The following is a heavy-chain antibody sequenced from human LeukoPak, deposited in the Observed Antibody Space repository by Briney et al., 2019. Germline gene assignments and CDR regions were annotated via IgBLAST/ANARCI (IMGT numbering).Heavy chain of an antibody. CDR1: GFTFSSYR. D-gene: IGHD1-1*01. J-gene: IGHJ4*02. Sequence: GGSLRLSCAASGFTFSSYRMNWVRQAPGKGLEWVSSISSSSSYIYYADSVKGRFTISRDNAKNSLYLQMNSLGAEDTAVYYCARADWNDGAGSDYWGQGTLVTVSS. V-gene: IGHV3-21*01. CDR2: ISSSSSYI. CDR3: ARADWNDGAGSDY.